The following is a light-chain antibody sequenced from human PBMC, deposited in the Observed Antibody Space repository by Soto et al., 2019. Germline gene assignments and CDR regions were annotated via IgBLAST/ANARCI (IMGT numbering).Light chain of an antibody. CDR3: GTWDSSLRAEV. V-gene: IGLV1-51*02. CDR1: SSNIGNEY. J-gene: IGLJ1*01. CDR2: KNN. Sequence: QSVLTQPPSMSAAPGQTVTISCSGSSSNIGNEYVSWYQQFPGTAPKLLIYKNNERPSAIPDRFSGSKSGTSATLGITGLQTGDEADYYCGTWDSSLRAEVFGTGTKVTVL.